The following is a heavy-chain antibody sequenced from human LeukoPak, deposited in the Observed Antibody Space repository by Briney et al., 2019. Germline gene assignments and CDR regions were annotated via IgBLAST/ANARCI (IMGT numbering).Heavy chain of an antibody. J-gene: IGHJ3*02. D-gene: IGHD3-22*01. CDR3: AKVFDSSTYGAFDI. V-gene: IGHV3-11*01. Sequence: GGSLRLSCAASGFTFSDYYMSWIRQAPAKGLEWISYISSSSSTIYYADSVKGRITISRDNAKNTLYLQMNSLRAEDTAVYYCAKVFDSSTYGAFDIWGQGTMVTVSS. CDR2: ISSSSSTI. CDR1: GFTFSDYY.